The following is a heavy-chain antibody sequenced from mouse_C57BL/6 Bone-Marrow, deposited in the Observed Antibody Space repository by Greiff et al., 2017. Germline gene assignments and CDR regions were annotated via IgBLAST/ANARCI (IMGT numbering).Heavy chain of an antibody. CDR3: ARSGDYDVRDYAMDY. D-gene: IGHD2-4*01. CDR2: IDPSDSYT. Sequence: QVQLQHPGAELVMPGASVKLSCKASGYTFTSYWMHWVKQRPGQGLEWIGEIDPSDSYTNYNQKFKGKSTLTVDKSSSTAYMQLSSLTSEDSAVYYCARSGDYDVRDYAMDYWGQGTSVTVSS. V-gene: IGHV1-69*01. J-gene: IGHJ4*01. CDR1: GYTFTSYW.